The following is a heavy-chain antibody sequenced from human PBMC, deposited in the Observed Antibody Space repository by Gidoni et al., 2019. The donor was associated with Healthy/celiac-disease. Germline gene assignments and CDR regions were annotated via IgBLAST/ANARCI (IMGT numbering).Heavy chain of an antibody. D-gene: IGHD5-12*01. CDR1: GLTFSSYG. CDR3: ARYSGYGYFDY. Sequence: QVQLVESAGGVAQPGRSLRLSCAASGLTFSSYGMHWVRQAPGKGLEWVAVIWYDGSNKYYADSVKGRFTIYRDNSKNTLYLQMNSLSAEDTAVYYCARYSGYGYFDYWGQGTLVTVSS. V-gene: IGHV3-33*01. J-gene: IGHJ4*02. CDR2: IWYDGSNK.